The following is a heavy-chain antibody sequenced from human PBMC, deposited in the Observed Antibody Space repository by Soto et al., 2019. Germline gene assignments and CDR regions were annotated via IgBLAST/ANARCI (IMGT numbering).Heavy chain of an antibody. Sequence: SLKISCAACGFTFNSYGMHWVRQAPGKGLEWVAVISYDGSNKYYADSVKGRFTIARDNSKNTLYLQMSSLRAEDTAVYYCVKDGSSGWPYYYGLDVWGQGTSVTASS. D-gene: IGHD6-19*01. CDR3: VKDGSSGWPYYYGLDV. J-gene: IGHJ6*02. V-gene: IGHV3-30*18. CDR2: ISYDGSNK. CDR1: GFTFNSYG.